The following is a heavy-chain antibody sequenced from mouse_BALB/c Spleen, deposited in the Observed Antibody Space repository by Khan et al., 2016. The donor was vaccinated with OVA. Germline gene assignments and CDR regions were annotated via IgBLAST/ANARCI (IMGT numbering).Heavy chain of an antibody. Sequence: QVQLKQSGAELVRPGVSVKISCKGSGYTFTDFTIHWVKQSHALSLEWIGVISTYYGDVTYNQKFKGKATMTVDKSSSTTYMELARLTSEDSAIYYGARGGGGSRFAYGGQGTLVNVSA. V-gene: IGHV1S137*01. CDR3: ARGGGGSRFAY. CDR2: ISTYYGDV. CDR1: GYTFTDFT. J-gene: IGHJ3*01.